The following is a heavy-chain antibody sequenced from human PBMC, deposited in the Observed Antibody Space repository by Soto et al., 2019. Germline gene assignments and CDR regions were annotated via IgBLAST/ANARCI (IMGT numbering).Heavy chain of an antibody. CDR1: GYTFTSYD. V-gene: IGHV1-8*01. Sequence: QVQLVQSGAEWKKPGASVKVSCKSSGYTFTSYDINWVRQATGQGLEWMGWMNPNSGNTGYAQKFQGRVTMTRNTSISTAYLALSSLRSEDTAVYYCARERSCYFDYWCQGTLVIVSS. D-gene: IGHD1-1*01. J-gene: IGHJ4*02. CDR3: ARERSCYFDY. CDR2: MNPNSGNT.